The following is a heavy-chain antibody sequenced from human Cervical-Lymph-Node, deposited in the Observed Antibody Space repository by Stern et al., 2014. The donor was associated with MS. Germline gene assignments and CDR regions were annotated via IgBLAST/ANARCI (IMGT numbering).Heavy chain of an antibody. Sequence: VQLVESGGGVVQPGRSLRLSCAASGFAFPRYALHWVRQAPGQGLEWVALISYDGRDKYYTDSVKGRFTVSRDNSNKTVDLEMNSLRLEDTAVYYCAKGGSGSYLDWGQGSLVTVSS. V-gene: IGHV3-30*10. D-gene: IGHD1-26*01. CDR1: GFAFPRYA. CDR3: AKGGSGSYLD. CDR2: ISYDGRDK. J-gene: IGHJ4*02.